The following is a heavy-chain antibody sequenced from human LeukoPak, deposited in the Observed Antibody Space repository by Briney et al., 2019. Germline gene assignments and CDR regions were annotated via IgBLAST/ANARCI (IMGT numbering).Heavy chain of an antibody. CDR3: ARDASGSSTGLIDS. CDR1: GFTLRSYN. D-gene: IGHD1-26*01. J-gene: IGHJ4*02. V-gene: IGHV3-21*01. Sequence: GGSLTLSCAASGFTLRSYNMHWVRQAPGKGLEWVSYISTSSYYIYYADSVKGRFTISRDDAKNSLFLQMNSLRAEDTAIYYCARDASGSSTGLIDSWGQGTLVTVSS. CDR2: ISTSSYYI.